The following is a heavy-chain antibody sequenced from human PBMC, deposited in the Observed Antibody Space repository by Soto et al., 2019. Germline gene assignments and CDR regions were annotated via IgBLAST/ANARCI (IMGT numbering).Heavy chain of an antibody. CDR3: ARGSALVGATTWFDP. J-gene: IGHJ5*02. V-gene: IGHV1-18*01. D-gene: IGHD1-26*01. CDR2: ISAYNGNT. CDR1: GYTFTSYG. Sequence: ASVKVSCKASGYTFTSYGISWVRQAPGQGLEWMGWISAYNGNTNYAQKLQGRVTMTTDTSTSTAYMELRSLRSDDTAVYYCARGSALVGATTWFDPWGQGTLVTVSS.